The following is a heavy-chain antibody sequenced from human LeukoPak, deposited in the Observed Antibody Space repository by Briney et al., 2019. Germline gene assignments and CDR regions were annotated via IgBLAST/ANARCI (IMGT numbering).Heavy chain of an antibody. CDR2: IKEDGTET. CDR1: GFMFSSNW. J-gene: IGHJ4*02. CDR3: AKEGRSLQTY. Sequence: GGSLGLSCAASGFMFSSNWMSWVRLAPGEGLEWVANIKEDGTETYYVDSVKGRFTISRDNAKNSLYLEMNSLRVEDTAVYYCAKEGRSLQTYWGQGTLVTVSS. V-gene: IGHV3-7*03. D-gene: IGHD5-24*01.